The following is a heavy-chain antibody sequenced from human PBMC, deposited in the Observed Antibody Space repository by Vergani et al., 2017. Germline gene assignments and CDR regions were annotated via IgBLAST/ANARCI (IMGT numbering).Heavy chain of an antibody. CDR1: GFTFSSYG. J-gene: IGHJ4*02. CDR2: ISYDGSNK. CDR3: TTIDIDAQV. V-gene: IGHV3-30*03. Sequence: VQLVESGGGVVQPGRSLRLSCAASGFTFSSYGMHWVRQAPGKGLEWVAVISYDGSNKYYADSVKGRFTISRDNSKNTLYLQMNSLRGEDTAVYYCTTIDIDAQVWGQGTLVTVSS. D-gene: IGHD5-24*01.